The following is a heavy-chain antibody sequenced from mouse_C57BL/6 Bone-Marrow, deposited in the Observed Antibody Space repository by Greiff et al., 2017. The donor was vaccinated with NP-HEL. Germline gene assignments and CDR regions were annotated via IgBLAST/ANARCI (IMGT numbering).Heavy chain of an antibody. Sequence: QVQLQQSGAELMKTGDEVKFWGKVKGENRKGEGQEGGKERRGRCLWWIGEILPGSGSTNYNEKFKGKATFTADTSSNTAYMQLSSLTTEDSAIYYCARDYFDDWGQGTTLTVSS. CDR2: ILPGSGST. J-gene: IGHJ2*01. CDR1: GENRKGEG. CDR3: ARDYFDD. V-gene: IGHV1-9*01.